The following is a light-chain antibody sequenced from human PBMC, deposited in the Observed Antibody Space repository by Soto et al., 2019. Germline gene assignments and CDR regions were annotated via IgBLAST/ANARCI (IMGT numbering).Light chain of an antibody. CDR1: QNLLHSNGYNY. Sequence: DIVMTPSPLSLPVTPGEPASISCRSSQNLLHSNGYNYLDWYLQKPGQSPQLLIFLGSNRASGVPDRFSGSGSCTDFTLKISRVEAEDVGVYYCMQSLQTPLTFGGGTNVESK. CDR3: MQSLQTPLT. CDR2: LGS. J-gene: IGKJ4*01. V-gene: IGKV2-28*01.